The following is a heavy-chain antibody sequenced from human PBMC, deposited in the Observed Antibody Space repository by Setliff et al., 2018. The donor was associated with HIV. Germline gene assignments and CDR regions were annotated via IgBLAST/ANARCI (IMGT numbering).Heavy chain of an antibody. J-gene: IGHJ4*02. CDR3: AGWHPPYGFWEEDY. V-gene: IGHV4-39*01. CDR1: GDSLGSSSYY. Sequence: SETLSLTCTVSGDSLGSSSYYWAWIRQPPGKGLEWIGNTYYSASTYYNPTLKTRVTISGDGSKNKFSLKLKSVTAADTAVYYCAGWHPPYGFWEEDYWGQGTLVTVSS. CDR2: TYYSAST. D-gene: IGHD3-10*01.